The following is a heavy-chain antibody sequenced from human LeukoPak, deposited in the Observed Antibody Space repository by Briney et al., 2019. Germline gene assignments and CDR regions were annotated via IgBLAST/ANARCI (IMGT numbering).Heavy chain of an antibody. CDR1: GFTFSSYA. D-gene: IGHD3-3*01. Sequence: GRSLRLSCAASGFTFSSYAMHWVRQAPGKGLEWVAVISYDGSNKYYADSVKGRFTISRDNAKNSLYLQMNSLRAEDTAVYYCARGLRSGYYPTWGQGTLVTVSS. CDR3: ARGLRSGYYPT. V-gene: IGHV3-30-3*01. CDR2: ISYDGSNK. J-gene: IGHJ4*02.